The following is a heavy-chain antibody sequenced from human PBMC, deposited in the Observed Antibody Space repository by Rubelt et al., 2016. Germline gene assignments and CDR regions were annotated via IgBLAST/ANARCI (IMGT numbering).Heavy chain of an antibody. V-gene: IGHV4-4*02. Sequence: QVQLQESGPGLVKPSGTLSLTCAVSGGSISSTNWWSWVRQPPGKGLEWIGEINHSGSTNYNPSLKRRVTISVDTSKNQFSLKLSSVTAADTAVYYCARRLYSGNWFDPWGQGTLVTVSS. CDR2: INHSGST. CDR1: GGSISSTNW. CDR3: ARRLYSGNWFDP. J-gene: IGHJ5*02. D-gene: IGHD2-15*01.